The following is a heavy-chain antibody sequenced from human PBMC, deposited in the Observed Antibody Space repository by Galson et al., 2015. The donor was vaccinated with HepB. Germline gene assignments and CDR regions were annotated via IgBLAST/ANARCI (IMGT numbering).Heavy chain of an antibody. J-gene: IGHJ4*02. Sequence: SLRLSCAASGFTFSSYAMHWVRQAPGKGLEWVAVISYDGSNKYYADSVKGRFTISRDNSKNTLYLQMNSLRAEDTAVYYCARGLYSSGWYPSLYYFDYWGQGTLVTVSS. CDR2: ISYDGSNK. CDR1: GFTFSSYA. D-gene: IGHD6-19*01. CDR3: ARGLYSSGWYPSLYYFDY. V-gene: IGHV3-30*04.